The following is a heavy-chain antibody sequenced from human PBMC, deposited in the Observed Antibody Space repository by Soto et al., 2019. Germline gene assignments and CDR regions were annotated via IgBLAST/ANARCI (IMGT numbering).Heavy chain of an antibody. CDR3: ARGSGKAAAGLNAEYFQH. D-gene: IGHD6-13*01. CDR1: GFTFSSYA. J-gene: IGHJ1*01. V-gene: IGHV3-30-3*01. Sequence: GGSLRLSCAASGFTFSSYAMHWVRQAPGKGLEWVAVISYDGSNKYYADSVKGRFTISRDNSKNTLYLQMNSLRAEDTAVYYCARGSGKAAAGLNAEYFQHWGQGTLVTVSS. CDR2: ISYDGSNK.